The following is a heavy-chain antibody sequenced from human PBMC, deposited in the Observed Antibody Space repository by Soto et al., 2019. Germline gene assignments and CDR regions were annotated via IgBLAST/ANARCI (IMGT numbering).Heavy chain of an antibody. V-gene: IGHV4-59*12. J-gene: IGHJ6*02. CDR2: IYYSGST. CDR3: ARDRCSGGSCYFSYYYGMDV. CDR1: GGSISRYY. Sequence: ETLSLTCTVYGGSISRYYWSWIRQPPGKGLEWIGYIYYSGSTNYNPSLKSRVTISVDTSKNQFSLKLSSVTAADTAVYYCARDRCSGGSCYFSYYYGMDVWGQGTTVTVSS. D-gene: IGHD2-15*01.